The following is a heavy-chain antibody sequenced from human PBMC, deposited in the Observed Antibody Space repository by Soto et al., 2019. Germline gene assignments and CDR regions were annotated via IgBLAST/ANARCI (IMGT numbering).Heavy chain of an antibody. V-gene: IGHV3-23*01. D-gene: IGHD6-6*01. CDR3: AKYRSTSSGAEGFDY. CDR1: GFTFTSYA. Sequence: GGSLRFSCAVSGFTFTSYAMTWVRQPPGKGLEWVSSISGSADVIYYADSVKGRFTMSRDNSKVTLYLQLNSLRAEDTGVYYCAKYRSTSSGAEGFDYWGQGALVTVSS. CDR2: ISGSADVI. J-gene: IGHJ4*02.